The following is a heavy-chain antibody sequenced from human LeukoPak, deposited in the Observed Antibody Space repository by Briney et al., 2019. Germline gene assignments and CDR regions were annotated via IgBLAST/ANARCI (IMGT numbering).Heavy chain of an antibody. J-gene: IGHJ4*02. CDR2: IYYSGST. V-gene: IGHV4-39*07. D-gene: IGHD1-26*01. Sequence: SETLSLTCTVSGGSISSSSYYWGWIRQPPGKGLEWIGSIYYSGSTYYNPSLKSRVTISVDTSKNQFSLKLSSVTAADTAVYYCARVGVVGAHFDYWGQGTLVTVSS. CDR1: GGSISSSSYY. CDR3: ARVGVVGAHFDY.